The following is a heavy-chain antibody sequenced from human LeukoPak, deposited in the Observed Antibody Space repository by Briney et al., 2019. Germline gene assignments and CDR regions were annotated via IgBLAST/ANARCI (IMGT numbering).Heavy chain of an antibody. CDR3: AKVFRVATITLCDY. D-gene: IGHD5-12*01. V-gene: IGHV3-30*18. Sequence: GRSLRLSCAASGFTFSSYGMHWVRQAPGKGLEWVAVISYDGSNKYYADSVKGRFTISRDNSKNTLYLQMNSLRAEATAVYYCAKVFRVATITLCDYWGQGTLVTVSS. J-gene: IGHJ4*02. CDR2: ISYDGSNK. CDR1: GFTFSSYG.